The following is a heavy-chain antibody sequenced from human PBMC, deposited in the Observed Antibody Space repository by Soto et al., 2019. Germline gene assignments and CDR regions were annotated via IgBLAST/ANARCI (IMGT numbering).Heavy chain of an antibody. CDR1: GYTFNNYG. V-gene: IGHV1-18*01. D-gene: IGHD4-17*01. CDR2: ISAYSGNK. CDR3: ARASGYGVGAFDI. Sequence: QVQLVQSGAEVKKPGASVKVSCKASGYTFNNYGFSWVRQAPGQGLEWMGWISAYSGNKNYAQKLQDRVTMTTDTSTSTAYLELRSLRSADTAVYYCARASGYGVGAFDIWGQGTMVTVSS. J-gene: IGHJ3*02.